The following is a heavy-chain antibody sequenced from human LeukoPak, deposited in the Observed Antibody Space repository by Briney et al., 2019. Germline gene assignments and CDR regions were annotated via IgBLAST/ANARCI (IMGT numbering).Heavy chain of an antibody. CDR3: ARSKGDSRWFAP. D-gene: IGHD2-21*02. J-gene: IGHJ5*02. CDR1: VYSISGGYY. Sequence: SDTLSLTRAVAVYSISGGYYWGWIRQSPGKGLEWIGRIYHRWSTYYNPSLKSRVTISVDTSKTQFALKLSSVTAADTAVYSCARSKGDSRWFAPWGQGTLVTVSS. V-gene: IGHV4-38-2*01. CDR2: IYHRWST.